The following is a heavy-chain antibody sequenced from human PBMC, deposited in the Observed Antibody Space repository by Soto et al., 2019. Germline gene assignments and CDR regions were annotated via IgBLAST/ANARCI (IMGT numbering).Heavy chain of an antibody. J-gene: IGHJ3*02. CDR1: GGTFSSYT. D-gene: IGHD2-15*01. CDR3: ARDIVVVVAANGAFDI. V-gene: IGHV1-69*04. CDR2: IIPILGIA. Sequence: SVKVSCKASGGTFSSYTISWVRQAPGQGLEWMGRIIPILGIANYAQKFQGRVTITADKSTSTAYMELSSLRSEDTAVYYCARDIVVVVAANGAFDIWGQGTMVTVSS.